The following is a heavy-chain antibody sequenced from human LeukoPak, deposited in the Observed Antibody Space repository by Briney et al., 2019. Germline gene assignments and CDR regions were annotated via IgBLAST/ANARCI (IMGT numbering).Heavy chain of an antibody. CDR1: GFTFSSYA. J-gene: IGHJ4*02. V-gene: IGHV3-23*01. CDR2: ISGSGGST. D-gene: IGHD1-26*01. CDR3: ANEVGATNSIDY. Sequence: LPGGSLRLSCAASGFTFSSYAMSWVRQAPGKGLEWVSAISGSGGSTYYADSVKGRFTISRDNSKNTLYLQMNSLRAEDTAVYYCANEVGATNSIDYWGQGTLVTVSS.